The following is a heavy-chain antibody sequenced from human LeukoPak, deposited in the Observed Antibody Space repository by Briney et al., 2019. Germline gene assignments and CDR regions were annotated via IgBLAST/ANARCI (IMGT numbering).Heavy chain of an antibody. D-gene: IGHD6-13*01. Sequence: SETLSLTCAVSGGSISSYYWSWIRQPAGKGLEWIGRIYTSGSTNYNPSLKSRVTMSVDTSKHQFSLKLSSVTAADTAVYYCATTTGVAAAGFGTFDYWGQGTLVTVSS. CDR1: GGSISSYY. CDR2: IYTSGST. J-gene: IGHJ4*02. CDR3: ATTTGVAAAGFGTFDY. V-gene: IGHV4-4*07.